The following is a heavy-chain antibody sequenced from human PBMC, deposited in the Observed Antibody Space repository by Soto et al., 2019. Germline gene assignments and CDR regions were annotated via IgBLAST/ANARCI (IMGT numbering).Heavy chain of an antibody. Sequence: QITLKESGPTLVRPTQTLTLTCAFSGFSLSTSGVGVGWIRQPPGKALEWLAVIYWDDSKHYSPSLRSRLTTTKDTSTNQVVLTMTNMDPMDTGTYYCAHKGPEDWPLDYWGQGTLVTVSS. D-gene: IGHD3-9*01. CDR2: IYWDDSK. CDR1: GFSLSTSGVG. V-gene: IGHV2-5*02. J-gene: IGHJ4*02. CDR3: AHKGPEDWPLDY.